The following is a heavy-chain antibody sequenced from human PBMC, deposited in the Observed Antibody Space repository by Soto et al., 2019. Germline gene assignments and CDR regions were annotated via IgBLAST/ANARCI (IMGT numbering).Heavy chain of an antibody. D-gene: IGHD3-10*01. J-gene: IGHJ5*02. CDR3: ARNYYAARRFDP. CDR2: IYYGGNT. Sequence: PSETLSLTCTVSGGSISVGGYYWSWIRQLPEKGLEWIGYIYYGGNTYYNPSLKSRVTISVDTSKNQFSLKLSSVTAADTAVYYCARNYYAARRFDPWGQGTLVTVSS. CDR1: GGSISVGGYY. V-gene: IGHV4-31*03.